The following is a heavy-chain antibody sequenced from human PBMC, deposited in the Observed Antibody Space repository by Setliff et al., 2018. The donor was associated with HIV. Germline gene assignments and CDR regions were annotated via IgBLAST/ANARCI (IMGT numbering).Heavy chain of an antibody. Sequence: PSETLSLTCTVSGDSISNYYWSWVRQPPGKGLEWIGYIYTTGSTNYNPSLKSRVTMSVDTSKNQFSLKLSSVTAADTAVYYCARWGSGYDSGVDYWGQGTLVTVSS. CDR1: GDSISNYY. CDR2: IYTTGST. J-gene: IGHJ4*02. CDR3: ARWGSGYDSGVDY. D-gene: IGHD5-12*01. V-gene: IGHV4-4*09.